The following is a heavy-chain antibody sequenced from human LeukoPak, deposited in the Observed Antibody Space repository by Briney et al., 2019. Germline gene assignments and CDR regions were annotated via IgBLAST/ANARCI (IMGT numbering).Heavy chain of an antibody. V-gene: IGHV1-46*01. CDR3: ARVEVGPTANFDY. CDR1: GYTFISHY. Sequence: ASVKVSCKASGYTFISHYMHWVRQAPGQGLEWMGVINPSTGITTHAQKFQGRVTMTRDTSTSTVYMELSSLGSEDTAVFYCARVEVGPTANFDYWGQGTLVTVSS. CDR2: INPSTGIT. D-gene: IGHD1-26*01. J-gene: IGHJ4*02.